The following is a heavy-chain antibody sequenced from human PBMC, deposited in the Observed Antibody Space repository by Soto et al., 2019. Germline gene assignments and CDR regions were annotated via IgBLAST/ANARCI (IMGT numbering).Heavy chain of an antibody. CDR3: ARDYNWNDGMYYYYYMDV. CDR2: INAGNGNT. Sequence: ASVKVSCKASGYTFTSYAMHWVRQAPGQRLEWMGWINAGNGNTKYSQKFQGRVTITRDTSASTAYMELSSLRSEDTAVYYCARDYNWNDGMYYYYYMDVWGKGTTVTVSS. CDR1: GYTFTSYA. J-gene: IGHJ6*03. V-gene: IGHV1-3*01. D-gene: IGHD1-1*01.